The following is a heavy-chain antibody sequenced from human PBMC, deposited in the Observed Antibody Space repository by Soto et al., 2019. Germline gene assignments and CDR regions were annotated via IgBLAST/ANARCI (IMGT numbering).Heavy chain of an antibody. D-gene: IGHD2-2*01. J-gene: IGHJ6*02. Sequence: EVQLVESGGGLVQPGGSLRLSCAASGFTFSSYWMHWVRQAPGKGLVWVSRINSDGSSASYAASVKGRFTISRDNAKNSLYLQMNSLRAEDTAVYYCEGYQLLSGPRGGYYYYGMDVWGQGTTVTVSS. CDR2: INSDGSSA. CDR3: EGYQLLSGPRGGYYYYGMDV. CDR1: GFTFSSYW. V-gene: IGHV3-74*01.